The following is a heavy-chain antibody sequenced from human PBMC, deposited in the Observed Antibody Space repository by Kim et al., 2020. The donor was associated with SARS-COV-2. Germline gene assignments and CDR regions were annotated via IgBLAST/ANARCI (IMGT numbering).Heavy chain of an antibody. J-gene: IGHJ4*02. CDR3: ANGIWFGESSDY. Sequence: SYAASVKGRLTFSRDKAKDTLYRKMNSLRAGDTAVYYCANGIWFGESSDYWGQGTLVTVSS. D-gene: IGHD3-10*01. V-gene: IGHV3-23*01.